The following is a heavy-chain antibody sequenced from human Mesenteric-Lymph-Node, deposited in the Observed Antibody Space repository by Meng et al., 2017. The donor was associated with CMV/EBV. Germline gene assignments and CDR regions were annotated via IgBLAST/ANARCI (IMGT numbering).Heavy chain of an antibody. CDR3: ARGLYDYDFWSGYFFDYYGMDV. J-gene: IGHJ6*02. CDR2: ISGSGGST. Sequence: GGSLRLSCAASEFTVSSNYMGWVRQAPGKGLEWVSAISGSGGSTYYADSVKGRFTISRDNAKNSLYLQMNSLRAEDTAVYYCARGLYDYDFWSGYFFDYYGMDVWGQGTTVTVSS. D-gene: IGHD3-3*01. CDR1: EFTVSSNY. V-gene: IGHV3-23*01.